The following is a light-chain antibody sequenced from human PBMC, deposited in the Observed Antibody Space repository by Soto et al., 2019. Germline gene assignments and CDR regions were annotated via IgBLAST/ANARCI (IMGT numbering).Light chain of an antibody. V-gene: IGKV3-11*01. CDR1: QSVSAN. CDR3: QQREHWPPIT. Sequence: EIVMTNSPATLSVSPGERATLSCRASQSVSANLAWYQHKPGQAPRLLIYDASNRATGIPARFSGSGSGTDFTLTISSLEPEDFAVYYCQQREHWPPITFGQGTRLEIK. J-gene: IGKJ5*01. CDR2: DAS.